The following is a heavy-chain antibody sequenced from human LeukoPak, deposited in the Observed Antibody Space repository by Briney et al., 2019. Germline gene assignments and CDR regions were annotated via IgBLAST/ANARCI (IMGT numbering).Heavy chain of an antibody. CDR2: IYTSGST. CDR3: ARDDRSLISFDWYFDL. V-gene: IGHV4-4*07. D-gene: IGHD6-13*01. CDR1: GGSISSYY. J-gene: IGHJ2*01. Sequence: SETPSLTCTVSGGSISSYYWSWTRQPAGKGLEWIGRIYTSGSTNYNPSLKSRVTMSVDTSKNQFSLKLSSVTAADTAVYYCARDDRSLISFDWYFDLWGRGTLVTVSS.